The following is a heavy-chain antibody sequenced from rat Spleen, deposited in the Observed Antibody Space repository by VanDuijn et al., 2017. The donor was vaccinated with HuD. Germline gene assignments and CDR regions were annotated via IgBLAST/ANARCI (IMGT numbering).Heavy chain of an antibody. CDR3: ASLYSSYSLYYFDY. J-gene: IGHJ2*01. CDR2: INSAGTT. CDR1: GHSITSSYR. V-gene: IGHV3-3*01. D-gene: IGHD1-2*01. Sequence: EVQLQESGPGLVKPSQSLSLTCSVTGHSITSSYRWNWIRKFPGNKLEWMGYINSAGTTNYNPSLKSRISITRVTSKNQFFLQVNSVTTEDTATYYCASLYSSYSLYYFDYWGQGVMVTVSS.